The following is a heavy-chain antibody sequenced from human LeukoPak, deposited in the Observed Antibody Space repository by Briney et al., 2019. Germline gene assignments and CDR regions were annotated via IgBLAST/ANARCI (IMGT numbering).Heavy chain of an antibody. V-gene: IGHV3-11*01. CDR3: ARHSSSSYYYGMDV. D-gene: IGHD6-6*01. CDR2: ISSSGSTI. J-gene: IGHJ6*02. Sequence: GGSLRLSCAASGFTFSDYYMNWIRQAPGKGLEWVSYISSSGSTIYYADSVKGRFTISRDNAKNSLYLQMNSLRAEDTAVYYCARHSSSSYYYGMDVWGQGTTVTVSS. CDR1: GFTFSDYY.